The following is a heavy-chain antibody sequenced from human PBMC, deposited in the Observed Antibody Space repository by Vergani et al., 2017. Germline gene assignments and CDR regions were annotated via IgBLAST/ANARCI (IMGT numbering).Heavy chain of an antibody. CDR1: GGSISSSGYY. Sequence: QLQLQESGPGLVKPSETLSLTCTVSGGSISSSGYYWGWIRQPPGKGLEWIGSIYYSGSTYSNPSLKSRVTISVDTSKNQFSLKLSSVTAADTAVYYCARKDYYGSGTFDYWGQGTLVTVSS. D-gene: IGHD3-10*01. V-gene: IGHV4-39*01. CDR2: IYYSGST. CDR3: ARKDYYGSGTFDY. J-gene: IGHJ4*02.